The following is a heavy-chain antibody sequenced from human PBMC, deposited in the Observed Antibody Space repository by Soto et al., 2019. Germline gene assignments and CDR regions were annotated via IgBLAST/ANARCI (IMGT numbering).Heavy chain of an antibody. J-gene: IGHJ4*02. CDR3: WRLEGLATISYYFDY. Sequence: QLQLQESGPGLVKPSETLSLTCTVSGGYVSSSSYYWGWVRQPPGKGLEWIGSVYYSGSTYYNPSLESRVTISVDKSRNQFSLKLMSLSAADTAVYYCWRLEGLATISYYFDYWGQGALVTVST. CDR1: GGYVSSSSYY. CDR2: VYYSGST. D-gene: IGHD3-3*01. V-gene: IGHV4-39*01.